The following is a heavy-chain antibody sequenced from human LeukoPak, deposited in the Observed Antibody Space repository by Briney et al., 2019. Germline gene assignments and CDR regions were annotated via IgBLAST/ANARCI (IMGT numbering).Heavy chain of an antibody. CDR3: AREGGFLEWLPPFDP. CDR1: GGTFSSYA. CDR2: IIPIFGTA. V-gene: IGHV1-69*13. D-gene: IGHD3-3*01. J-gene: IGHJ5*02. Sequence: SVKVSCKASGGTFSSYAISWVRQAPGQGLEWMGGIIPIFGTANYAQKFQGRVTITADESTSTAYMELSSLRPEDTAVYYCAREGGFLEWLPPFDPWGQGTLVTVSS.